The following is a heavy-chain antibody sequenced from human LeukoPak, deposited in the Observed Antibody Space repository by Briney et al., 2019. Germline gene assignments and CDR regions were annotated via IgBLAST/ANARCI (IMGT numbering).Heavy chain of an antibody. CDR1: GFTFSSYS. Sequence: GGSLRLSCAASGFTFSSYSMNWVRQAPGKGLEWVSSTSSSSSYIYYADSVKGRFTISRDNAKNSLYLQMNSLRAEDTAVYYCASPNYDFWSGYYSLYGMDVWGQGTTVTVSS. CDR2: TSSSSSYI. D-gene: IGHD3-3*01. CDR3: ASPNYDFWSGYYSLYGMDV. J-gene: IGHJ6*02. V-gene: IGHV3-21*01.